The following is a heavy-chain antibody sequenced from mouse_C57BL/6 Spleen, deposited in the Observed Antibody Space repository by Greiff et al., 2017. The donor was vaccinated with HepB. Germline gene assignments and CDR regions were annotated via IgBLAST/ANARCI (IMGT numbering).Heavy chain of an antibody. CDR1: GFTFSSYA. CDR2: ISDGGSYT. Sequence: VQLKESGGGLVKPGGSLKLSCAASGFTFSSYAMSWVRQTPEKRLEWVATISDGGSYTYYPDNVKGRFTISRDNAKNNLYLQMSHLKSEDTAMYYCARDYGSSPPFAYWGQGTLVTVSA. V-gene: IGHV5-4*01. D-gene: IGHD1-1*01. CDR3: ARDYGSSPPFAY. J-gene: IGHJ3*01.